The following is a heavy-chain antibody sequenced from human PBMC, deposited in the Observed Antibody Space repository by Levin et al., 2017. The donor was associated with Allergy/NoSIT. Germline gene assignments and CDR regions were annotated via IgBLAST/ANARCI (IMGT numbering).Heavy chain of an antibody. D-gene: IGHD1-1*01. CDR3: AKGKISGATYALDV. V-gene: IGHV3-11*01. J-gene: IGHJ6*02. CDR2: ITDTSGAR. Sequence: PGESLKISCAASGFTFSDYYMSWIRQAPGKGLEWVSYITDTSGARYYADSVTGRITISRDNAKNTLYLHMSSLRAEDTAVYFCAKGKISGATYALDVWGQGTTVIVS. CDR1: GFTFSDYY.